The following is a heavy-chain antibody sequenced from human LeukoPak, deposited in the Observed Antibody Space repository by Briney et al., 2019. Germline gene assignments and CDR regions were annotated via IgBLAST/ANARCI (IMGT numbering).Heavy chain of an antibody. Sequence: ASVKVSCKASGYTFTSSGISWVRQAPGQGLEWMGWISAYNGNTNYAQKLQGRVTMTTDTSTSTAYMELRSLRSDDTAVYYCARVPAWPYDFRSGYSSFDYWGQGTLVTVSS. J-gene: IGHJ4*02. CDR3: ARVPAWPYDFRSGYSSFDY. V-gene: IGHV1-18*01. CDR2: ISAYNGNT. D-gene: IGHD3-3*01. CDR1: GYTFTSSG.